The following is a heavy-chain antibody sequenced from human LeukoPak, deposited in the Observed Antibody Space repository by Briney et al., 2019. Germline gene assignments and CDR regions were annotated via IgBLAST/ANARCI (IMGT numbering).Heavy chain of an antibody. CDR1: GGSISSGGYY. J-gene: IGHJ4*02. CDR2: IYYSGST. D-gene: IGHD3-10*01. CDR3: ARWEFISFYYFDY. V-gene: IGHV4-31*03. Sequence: SETLSLTCTVSGGSISSGGYYWSWIRQHPGKGLEWIGYIYYSGSTYYNPSLKSRVTISVDTSKNQFSLKLSSVTAADTAVYYCARWEFISFYYFDYWGQGTLVTVSS.